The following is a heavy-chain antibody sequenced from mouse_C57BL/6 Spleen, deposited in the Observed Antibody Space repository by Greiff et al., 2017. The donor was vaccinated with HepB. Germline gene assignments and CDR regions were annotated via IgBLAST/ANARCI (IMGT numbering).Heavy chain of an antibody. CDR1: GYSFTDYN. CDR2: INPNYGTT. Sequence: EVKLVESGPELVKPGASVKISCKASGYSFTDYNMNWVKQSNGKSLEWIGVINPNYGTTSYNQKFKGKATLTVDQSSSTAYMQLNSLTSEDSAVYYCARGRYPQYYFDYWGQGTTLTVSS. V-gene: IGHV1-39*01. J-gene: IGHJ2*01. CDR3: ARGRYPQYYFDY.